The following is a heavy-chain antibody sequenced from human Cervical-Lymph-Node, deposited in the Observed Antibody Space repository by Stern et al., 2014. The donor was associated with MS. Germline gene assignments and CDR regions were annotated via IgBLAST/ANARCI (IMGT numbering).Heavy chain of an antibody. D-gene: IGHD4-17*01. Sequence: QLQLQESGSGLVKPSQTLSLTCAVSGGSISSGGYSWSWIRQPPGKGLEWIGYIYHSGSTYYNPSLKRRVTISADRTKNQFSLKLGSVTAADTAVYYCARSSTVTPNAFDIWGQGTMVTVSS. J-gene: IGHJ3*02. CDR2: IYHSGST. V-gene: IGHV4-30-2*01. CDR3: ARSSTVTPNAFDI. CDR1: GGSISSGGYS.